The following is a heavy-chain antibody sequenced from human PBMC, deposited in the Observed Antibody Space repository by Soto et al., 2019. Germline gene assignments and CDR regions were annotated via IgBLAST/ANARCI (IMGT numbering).Heavy chain of an antibody. J-gene: IGHJ4*02. D-gene: IGHD6-19*01. CDR2: ISSSSSYI. V-gene: IGHV3-21*01. CDR1: GFTFSSYS. CDR3: ARDRLQQWLPTPFDY. Sequence: EVQLVESGGGLVKPGGSLRLSCAASGFTFSSYSMNWVRQAPGKGLEWVSSISSSSSYIYYADSVKGRFTISRDNAKNSLYLQMNSLRAEDTAVYYCARDRLQQWLPTPFDYWGQGTLVTVSS.